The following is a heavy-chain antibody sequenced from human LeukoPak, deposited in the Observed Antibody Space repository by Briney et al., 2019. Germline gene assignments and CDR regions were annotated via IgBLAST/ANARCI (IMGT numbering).Heavy chain of an antibody. CDR2: ISSSSSTI. CDR1: GFTFSSYS. Sequence: PEGSLRLSCAASGFTFSSYSMNWVRQAPGKGLEWVSYISSSSSTIYYADSVKGRFTISRDNAKNSLYLQMNSLRAEDTAVYYCARTEASGYDPFDYWGQGTLVTVSS. V-gene: IGHV3-48*01. D-gene: IGHD5-12*01. J-gene: IGHJ4*02. CDR3: ARTEASGYDPFDY.